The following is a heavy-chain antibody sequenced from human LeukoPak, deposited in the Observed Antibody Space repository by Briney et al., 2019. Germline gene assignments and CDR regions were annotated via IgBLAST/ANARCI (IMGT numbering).Heavy chain of an antibody. Sequence: SVKVSCKASGGTFSSYAISWVRQAPGQGLEWMGGIIPIFGTANYAQKFQGRVTITADESTSTAYMELSSLRSEDTAVYYCARAMFYYPSLYWYFDLWGRGTLVTISS. D-gene: IGHD3-22*01. J-gene: IGHJ2*01. CDR3: ARAMFYYPSLYWYFDL. V-gene: IGHV1-69*13. CDR2: IIPIFGTA. CDR1: GGTFSSYA.